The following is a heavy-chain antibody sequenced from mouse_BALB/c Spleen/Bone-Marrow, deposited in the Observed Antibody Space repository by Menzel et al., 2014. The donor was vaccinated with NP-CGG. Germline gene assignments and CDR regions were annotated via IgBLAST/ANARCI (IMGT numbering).Heavy chain of an antibody. J-gene: IGHJ1*01. V-gene: IGHV7-3*02. CDR2: IRHKANGYTT. Sequence: EVKLVESGGGLVQPGGSLRLSCATSGFTFXDYYMSWVRQPPGKALEWIGFIRHKANGYTTEDSASVKGPFTISRENSQRILYLQKNTLRAEDSAIYYCARDNWDWYFNVWGAGTAVTVSS. CDR3: ARDNWDWYFNV. CDR1: GFTFXDYY. D-gene: IGHD4-1*01.